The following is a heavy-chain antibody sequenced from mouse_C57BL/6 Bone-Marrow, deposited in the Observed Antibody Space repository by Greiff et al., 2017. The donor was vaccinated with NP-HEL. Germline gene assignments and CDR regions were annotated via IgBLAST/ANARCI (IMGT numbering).Heavy chain of an antibody. Sequence: VQLKQSGAELVKPGASVKISCKASGYEFSNYWMNWVKQRPGKGLEWIGQIYPGDGDTNYNGKFKDKATLTAAKSSSTAYMQLSRLTSEGSAVYFCARGAYWGQGTLVTVSA. CDR2: IYPGDGDT. CDR1: GYEFSNYW. V-gene: IGHV1-80*01. J-gene: IGHJ3*01. CDR3: ARGAY.